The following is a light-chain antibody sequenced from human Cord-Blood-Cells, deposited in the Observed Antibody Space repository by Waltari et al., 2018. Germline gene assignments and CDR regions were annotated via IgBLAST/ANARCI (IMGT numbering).Light chain of an antibody. CDR2: AAS. J-gene: IGKJ2*01. CDR1: QGISSY. CDR3: QQYYSYPYT. Sequence: AIRMTQSPSSFSASTGDRVTITCRASQGISSYLAWYQQKPGKAPKLLIYAASTLQSGVPSRFSGSGSGTDFTLTIICLQSEYFATYYCQQYYSYPYTFGQGTKLEIK. V-gene: IGKV1-8*01.